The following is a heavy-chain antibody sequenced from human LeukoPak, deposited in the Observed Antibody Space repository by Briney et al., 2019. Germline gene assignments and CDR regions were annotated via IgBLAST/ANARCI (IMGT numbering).Heavy chain of an antibody. D-gene: IGHD6-13*01. CDR3: AGGSSWYRGIDY. CDR1: GFTFSSYW. CDR2: INSDGSST. J-gene: IGHJ4*02. Sequence: QPGGSLRLSCAASGFTFSSYWMHWVRQAPGKGLVWVSRINSDGSSTSYADSVKGRFTISRDNAKNTLYLQMNSLRAEDTAVYYCAGGSSWYRGIDYWGQGTLVTVSS. V-gene: IGHV3-74*01.